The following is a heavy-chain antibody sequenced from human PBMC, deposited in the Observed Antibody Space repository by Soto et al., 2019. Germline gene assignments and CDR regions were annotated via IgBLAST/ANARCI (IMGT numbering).Heavy chain of an antibody. CDR2: INPNSGGT. D-gene: IGHD5-12*01. CDR1: GYSFTGYF. V-gene: IGHV1-2*04. J-gene: IGHJ1*01. Sequence: QVQLVQSGAEVKKPGASVKVSCKASGYSFTGYFLHWVRQAPGQGLEWMGWINPNSGGTSYAQKFRGWVTMHRDPSIRTAYMEMSRLRSDDTAVYYCARGRDGYKYGDFQHWGQGTLVTVSS. CDR3: ARGRDGYKYGDFQH.